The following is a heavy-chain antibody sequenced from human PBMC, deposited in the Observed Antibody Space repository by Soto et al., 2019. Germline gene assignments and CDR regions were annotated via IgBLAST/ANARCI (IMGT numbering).Heavy chain of an antibody. Sequence: ASVKVSCKASGYTFTDYYIHWVRQTPGQGLEWMGWINPKSGNTKYEEKFQARVTMTRDTSISTAYMQVSGLTSDDTAVYYCAKDPESSYNCLDPWGQGTMVTVST. CDR2: INPKSGNT. J-gene: IGHJ5*02. CDR1: GYTFTDYY. V-gene: IGHV1-2*02. CDR3: AKDPESSYNCLDP.